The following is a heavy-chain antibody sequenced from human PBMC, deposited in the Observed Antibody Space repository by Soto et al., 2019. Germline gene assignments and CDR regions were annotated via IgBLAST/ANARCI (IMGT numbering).Heavy chain of an antibody. CDR2: MNPSSGDT. Sequence: ASVKVSCKASGYTFTNFDITWVRTAAGQGLEWMGSMNPSSGDTDYAQTFQGRVTMTRNISINTAYMELNTLRSEDTAVFYCASADRLAAPMDYSLEVWGQWTAVTVSS. V-gene: IGHV1-8*01. D-gene: IGHD2-15*01. CDR1: GYTFTNFD. CDR3: ASADRLAAPMDYSLEV. J-gene: IGHJ6*02.